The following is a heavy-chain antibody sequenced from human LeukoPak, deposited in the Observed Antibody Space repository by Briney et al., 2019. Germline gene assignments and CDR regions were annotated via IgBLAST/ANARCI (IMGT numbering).Heavy chain of an antibody. V-gene: IGHV3-48*02. Sequence: GGSLRLSCTASEFTFSTYSMNWVRQAPGKGLEWVSYISSSSSTIYYADSVKGRFTISRDNAKKSLYLQMNSLRDEDTAVYYCARASFQRWLQLGGDWGQGALVTVSS. D-gene: IGHD5-24*01. CDR3: ARASFQRWLQLGGD. J-gene: IGHJ4*02. CDR1: EFTFSTYS. CDR2: ISSSSSTI.